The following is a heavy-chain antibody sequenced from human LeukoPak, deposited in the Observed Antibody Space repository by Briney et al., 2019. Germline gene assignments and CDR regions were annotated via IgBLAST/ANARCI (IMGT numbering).Heavy chain of an antibody. CDR1: EFTFSSYP. J-gene: IGHJ4*01. Sequence: GGSLRLSCAASEFTFSSYPMSWVRQAPGKGLEWVSGISDSGASTYYADSVKGRFTISRDNSKNTLYLHMSSLRAEDTAFYYCAKTRGGNPRYYFDYWGHGTLVTVSS. V-gene: IGHV3-23*01. CDR2: ISDSGAST. CDR3: AKTRGGNPRYYFDY. D-gene: IGHD4-23*01.